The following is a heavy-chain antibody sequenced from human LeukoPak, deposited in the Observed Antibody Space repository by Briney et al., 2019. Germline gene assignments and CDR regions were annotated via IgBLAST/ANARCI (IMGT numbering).Heavy chain of an antibody. CDR2: ISGSGGSI. Sequence: GGSLRLSCAASGFTFSSYGMSWVRQAPGKGLEWVSGISGSGGSIYYVDSVKGRFTISRDNAKNSLYLQMNSLRAEDTAVYYCARVEASGYDYGAFDYWGQGTLVTVSS. J-gene: IGHJ4*02. V-gene: IGHV3-23*01. D-gene: IGHD5-12*01. CDR1: GFTFSSYG. CDR3: ARVEASGYDYGAFDY.